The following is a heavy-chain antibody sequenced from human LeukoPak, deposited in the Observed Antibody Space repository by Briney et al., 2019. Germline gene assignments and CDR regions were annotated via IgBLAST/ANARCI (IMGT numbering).Heavy chain of an antibody. V-gene: IGHV3-7*01. D-gene: IGHD3-10*02. CDR1: GFTISTYW. CDR2: IKHDGSEK. Sequence: GGSLRLSCAASGFTISTYWMNWVRQAPGKGLEWVANIKHDGSEKYYVDSVMGRFTISGDNAKNSLYLQMNSLRAEDTAVYYCAREKMLPWGQGTLVTVSS. CDR3: AREKMLP. J-gene: IGHJ4*02.